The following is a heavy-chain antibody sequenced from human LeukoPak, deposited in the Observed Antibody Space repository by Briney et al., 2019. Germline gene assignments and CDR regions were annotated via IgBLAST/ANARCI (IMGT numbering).Heavy chain of an antibody. CDR3: ASSDGPADYYDSSGYCDY. J-gene: IGHJ4*02. Sequence: SETLSLTCAVYGGSFSGYYWSWIRQPPGEGLEWIGEINHSGSTNYNPSLTSRVTISVDTSKNQFSLKLSSVTAADTAVYYCASSDGPADYYDSSGYCDYWGQGTLVTVSS. CDR1: GGSFSGYY. CDR2: INHSGST. D-gene: IGHD3-22*01. V-gene: IGHV4-34*01.